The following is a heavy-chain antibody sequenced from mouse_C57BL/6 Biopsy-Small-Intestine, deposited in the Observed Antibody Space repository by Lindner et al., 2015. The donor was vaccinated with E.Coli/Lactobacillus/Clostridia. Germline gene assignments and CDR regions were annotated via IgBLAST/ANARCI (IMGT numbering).Heavy chain of an antibody. CDR2: FYPGSGSI. J-gene: IGHJ2*01. D-gene: IGHD1-1*01. V-gene: IGHV1-62-2*01. CDR3: AGHEQVSYYGSSPLFDY. CDR1: GYTFTEYT. Sequence: VQLQESGAELVKPGASVKLSCKASGYTFTEYTIHWVKQRSGQGLEWIGWFYPGSGSIKYNEKFKDKATLTADKSSSTVYMELSRLTSEDSAVYFCAGHEQVSYYGSSPLFDYWGQGTTLTVSS.